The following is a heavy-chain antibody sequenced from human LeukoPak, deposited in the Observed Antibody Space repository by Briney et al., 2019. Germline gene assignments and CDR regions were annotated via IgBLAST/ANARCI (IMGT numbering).Heavy chain of an antibody. CDR3: ARDSTVVTYYYCMDV. D-gene: IGHD4-23*01. Sequence: SETLSLTCTVSGGSISSYYWSWIRQPPGKGLEWIGYIYYSGSTNYNPSLTSRVAMSVDTSKNQFSLKLSSVTAADTAVNYCARDSTVVTYYYCMDVWGKGTTVTVSS. CDR2: IYYSGST. J-gene: IGHJ6*03. CDR1: GGSISSYY. V-gene: IGHV4-59*12.